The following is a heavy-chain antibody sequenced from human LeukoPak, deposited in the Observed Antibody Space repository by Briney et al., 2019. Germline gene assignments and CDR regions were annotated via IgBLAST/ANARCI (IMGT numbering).Heavy chain of an antibody. V-gene: IGHV3-23*01. J-gene: IGHJ4*02. D-gene: IGHD3-10*01. CDR2: ISDSGGST. CDR3: AKEERGYYGSGSYGDY. CDR1: GFTFSSYA. Sequence: GGSLRLSCAASGFTFSSYAMSWVRQAPGKGLEWVPAISDSGGSTYYADSVKGRFTISRDNSKNTLYLQMNSLRAEDTAVYYCAKEERGYYGSGSYGDYWGQGTLVTVSS.